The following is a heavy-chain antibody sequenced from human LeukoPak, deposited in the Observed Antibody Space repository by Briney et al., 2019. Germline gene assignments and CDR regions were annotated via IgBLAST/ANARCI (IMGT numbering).Heavy chain of an antibody. Sequence: SSETLSLTCTVSGGSISGYYWSWIRQPPGKGLEWIGYIYYSGGTNYNPSLKSRVTISVDTSENQFSLKLSSVTAADTAVYYCARGSGWLFYWGQGTLVTVSS. CDR2: IYYSGGT. V-gene: IGHV4-59*01. D-gene: IGHD6-19*01. CDR3: ARGSGWLFY. J-gene: IGHJ4*02. CDR1: GGSISGYY.